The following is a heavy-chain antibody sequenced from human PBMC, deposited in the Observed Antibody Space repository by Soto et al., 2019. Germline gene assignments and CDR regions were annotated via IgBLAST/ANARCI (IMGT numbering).Heavy chain of an antibody. D-gene: IGHD1-1*01. Sequence: EVQLVESGGGLVKPGGSLRLSCAASGFTFSSYSMNWVSQAPGKGLEWVSSISSSSSYIYYADSVQGRFTISRDNAKNPLYLQMNSLRAEDTAVYYCARQSEDNWNDYFDYWGQGTLVTVSS. CDR1: GFTFSSYS. V-gene: IGHV3-21*01. CDR2: ISSSSSYI. CDR3: ARQSEDNWNDYFDY. J-gene: IGHJ4*02.